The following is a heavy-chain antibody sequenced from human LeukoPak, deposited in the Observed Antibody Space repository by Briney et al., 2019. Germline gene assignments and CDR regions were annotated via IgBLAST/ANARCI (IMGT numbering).Heavy chain of an antibody. CDR2: ISGSGGST. Sequence: GGSLRLSCAASGFIFSTYEMNWVRQAPGKGLEWVSVISGSGGSTYYADSVKGRFTISRDNSKNTLYLQMNSLRAEDTAVYYCAKAKRAAATYYYYGMDVWGQGTTVTVSS. V-gene: IGHV3-23*01. J-gene: IGHJ6*02. D-gene: IGHD2-2*01. CDR3: AKAKRAAATYYYYGMDV. CDR1: GFIFSTYE.